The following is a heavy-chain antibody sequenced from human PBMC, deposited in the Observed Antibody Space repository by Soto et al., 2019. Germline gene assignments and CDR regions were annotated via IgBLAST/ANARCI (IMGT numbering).Heavy chain of an antibody. CDR2: IYWDGSK. V-gene: IGHV2-5*02. J-gene: IGHJ4*02. D-gene: IGHD4-17*01. Sequence: QITLKESGPPLVKPTQTLTLTCTFSGFSLSNSGVGVGWIRQPPGTALEWLAVIYWDGSKHYSPSLESRITITKDTSKNQVVLTMTNRDPVDTATYYCAHKGYGDYPLDYWGQGTLVTVSS. CDR1: GFSLSNSGVG. CDR3: AHKGYGDYPLDY.